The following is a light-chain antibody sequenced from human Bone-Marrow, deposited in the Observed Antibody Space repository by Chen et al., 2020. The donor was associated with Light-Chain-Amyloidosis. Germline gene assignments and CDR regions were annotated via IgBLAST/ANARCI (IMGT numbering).Light chain of an antibody. CDR2: WAS. CDR3: QQYYSTPPA. Sequence: DIVMTQSPDSLAVSLGERATINCKSSQSVLYSSNNKNYLAWYQEKPGQRTKLLIYWASTRESGVPDRFSGSWSWTDFTLTISSLQAEDVAVYYCQQYYSTPPAFGGGTKVEIK. J-gene: IGKJ4*01. CDR1: QSVLYSSNNKNY. V-gene: IGKV4-1*01.